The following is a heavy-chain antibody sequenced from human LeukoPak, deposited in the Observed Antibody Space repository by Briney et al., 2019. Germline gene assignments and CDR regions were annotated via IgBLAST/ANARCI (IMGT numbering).Heavy chain of an antibody. CDR2: IYHSGTT. J-gene: IGHJ5*02. CDR1: GGSISSGDYS. CDR3: ARGGEGYCRGTSCYKFDP. V-gene: IGHV4-30-2*01. D-gene: IGHD2-2*01. Sequence: SETLSLTCTVSGGSISSGDYSWTWIRQPPGKGLEWIGYIYHSGTTYYNPSLKSRVNISLDRSENQFSLRLTSVTAADTAVYYCARGGEGYCRGTSCYKFDPWGQGALVTVSS.